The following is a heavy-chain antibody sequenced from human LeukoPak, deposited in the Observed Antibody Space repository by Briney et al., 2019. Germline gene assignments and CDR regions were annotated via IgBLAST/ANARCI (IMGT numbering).Heavy chain of an antibody. V-gene: IGHV3-7*01. CDR3: ARDRFTVAGHVHPYY. J-gene: IGHJ4*02. Sequence: ESLSLSCTVSGFTFSSCWLSWVRQAQGKGLEWEANIKQAGSGNYYVDSVKGRYTISRDNAKNSLYLQMNSLRAEDTAVYYCARDRFTVAGHVHPYYWGQGTLVTVSS. CDR1: GFTFSSCW. CDR2: IKQAGSGN. D-gene: IGHD6-19*01.